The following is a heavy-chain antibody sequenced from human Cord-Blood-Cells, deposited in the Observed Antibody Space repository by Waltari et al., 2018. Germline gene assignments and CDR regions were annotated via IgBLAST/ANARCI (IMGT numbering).Heavy chain of an antibody. CDR3: ARDLSPLGMGGSGWFDP. Sequence: QVQLVQSGAEVKKPGSSVKVSCKASGGTFSSYAISWVRQAPGQGLEWIGGIIPIFGTASYAQKLQGRVTITADESTSTAYMELSSLRSEDTAVYYCARDLSPLGMGGSGWFDPWGQGTLVTVSS. V-gene: IGHV1-69*01. CDR1: GGTFSSYA. CDR2: IIPIFGTA. J-gene: IGHJ5*02. D-gene: IGHD7-27*01.